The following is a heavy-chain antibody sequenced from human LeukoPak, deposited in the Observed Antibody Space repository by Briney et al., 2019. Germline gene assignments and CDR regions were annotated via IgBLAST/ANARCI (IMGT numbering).Heavy chain of an antibody. CDR2: INPNSGGT. CDR1: GYTFTGYY. D-gene: IGHD3-22*01. V-gene: IGHV1-2*02. J-gene: IGHJ1*01. Sequence: GAAVKVSCKASGYTFTGYYMHWVRQASGQGLEWMGWINPNSGGTNYAQKFQGRVTMTRDTSISTAYMELSRLTSDDTAVYYCARGYYDSSGFEYFQDWGQGTLVTVSS. CDR3: ARGYYDSSGFEYFQD.